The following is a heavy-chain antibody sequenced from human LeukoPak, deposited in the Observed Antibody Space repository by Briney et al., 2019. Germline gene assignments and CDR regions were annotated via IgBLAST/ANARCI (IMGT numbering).Heavy chain of an antibody. CDR1: GFTFDGYA. V-gene: IGHV3-43D*03. D-gene: IGHD2-15*01. J-gene: IGHJ6*03. CDR3: AKDSGYCSGGTCHTYYYMDV. CDR2: IFWDGGST. Sequence: GGSLRLSCAASGFTFDGYAMHWVRQAPGKGLEWVSVIFWDGGSTYYADSVKGRFTISRDNSKNSLYLQMNSLRAEDTALYYCAKDSGYCSGGTCHTYYYMDVWGKGTTVTVSS.